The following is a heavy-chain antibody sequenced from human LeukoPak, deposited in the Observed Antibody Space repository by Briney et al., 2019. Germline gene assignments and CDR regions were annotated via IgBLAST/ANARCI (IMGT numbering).Heavy chain of an antibody. CDR1: GFTFSSYA. CDR2: ISGSGGST. Sequence: GGSLRLSCAASGFTFSSYAMSWVRQAPGKGLEWVSAISGSGGSTYYADSVKGRFTISRDNSKNTLYLQMNSLRAEDTAVYYRAKGISGEYYFDYWGQGTLVTVSS. CDR3: AKGISGEYYFDY. D-gene: IGHD1-26*01. V-gene: IGHV3-23*01. J-gene: IGHJ4*02.